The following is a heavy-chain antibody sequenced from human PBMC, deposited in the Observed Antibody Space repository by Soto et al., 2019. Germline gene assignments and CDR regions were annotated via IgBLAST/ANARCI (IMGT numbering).Heavy chain of an antibody. J-gene: IGHJ4*02. CDR3: ARGISVPGMLYFDY. V-gene: IGHV4-59*01. D-gene: IGHD6-19*01. CDR1: GGSISSYY. Sequence: SETLSLTCTVSGGSISSYYWTWIRQPPEKGLEWIDYIYSSGSTNYNPSLKSRVTMSIDTSRNQFSLKLTSVTAADTAVYYCARGISVPGMLYFDYWGQGILVTVSS. CDR2: IYSSGST.